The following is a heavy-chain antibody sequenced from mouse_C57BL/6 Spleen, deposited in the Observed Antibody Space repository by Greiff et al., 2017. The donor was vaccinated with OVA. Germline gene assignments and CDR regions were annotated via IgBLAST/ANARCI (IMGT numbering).Heavy chain of an antibody. Sequence: QVQLQQPGAELVKPGASVKLSCKASGYTFTSYWMHWVKQRPGQGLEWIGMIHPNSGSTNYNETFKSKATLTVDKSSSTAYMQLSSLTSEDSAVYYCARLSNYYFDYWGQGTTLTVSS. CDR1: GYTFTSYW. CDR2: IHPNSGST. D-gene: IGHD2-5*01. V-gene: IGHV1-64*01. J-gene: IGHJ2*01. CDR3: ARLSNYYFDY.